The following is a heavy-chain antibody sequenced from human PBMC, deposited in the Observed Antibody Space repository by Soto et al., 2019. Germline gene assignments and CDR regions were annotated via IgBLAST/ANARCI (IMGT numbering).Heavy chain of an antibody. CDR3: ARGDGDFSGPDSFDI. CDR1: GDSIIRSF. CDR2: ISDSGVT. J-gene: IGHJ3*02. D-gene: IGHD3-10*01. V-gene: IGHV4-59*01. Sequence: QVQLQESGPRLVKSSETLSLVCSVSGDSIIRSFWGWIRQSPGKGLQYIGYISDSGVTAYDPSLNRGVTISVDTSKNQISPKLTSVTAADTAVYYCARGDGDFSGPDSFDIWGQGTMVTFSS.